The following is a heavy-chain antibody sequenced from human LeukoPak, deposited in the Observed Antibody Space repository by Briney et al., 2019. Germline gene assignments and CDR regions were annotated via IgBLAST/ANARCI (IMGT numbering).Heavy chain of an antibody. Sequence: SVKVSCKASGGTFSSYAITWVRQAPGQGLEWMGGIIPIFGTANYAQKFQGRVTITADKSTSTAYMDLSSLRSEDTAVYYCARVRAAGRTRDAFDVWGQGTMVTVSS. D-gene: IGHD1-14*01. CDR1: GGTFSSYA. J-gene: IGHJ3*01. CDR3: ARVRAAGRTRDAFDV. V-gene: IGHV1-69*06. CDR2: IIPIFGTA.